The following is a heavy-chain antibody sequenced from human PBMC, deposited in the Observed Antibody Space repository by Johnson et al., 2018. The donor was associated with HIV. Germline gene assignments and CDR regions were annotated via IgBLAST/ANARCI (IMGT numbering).Heavy chain of an antibody. J-gene: IGHJ3*02. V-gene: IGHV3-11*04. CDR3: ARIPGSGWEHDAFDI. D-gene: IGHD6-19*01. Sequence: QVQLVESGGGLVQPGGSLRLSCAASGFTFSDYYMTWMRQAPGKGLEWVSYISSSGSTIYYADSVKGRFTISRDNAKNSLYLQMNSLRAEDTAVYYCARIPGSGWEHDAFDIWGQGTMVTVSS. CDR2: ISSSGSTI. CDR1: GFTFSDYY.